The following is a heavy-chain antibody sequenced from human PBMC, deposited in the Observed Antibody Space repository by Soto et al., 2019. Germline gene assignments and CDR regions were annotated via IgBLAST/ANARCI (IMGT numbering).Heavy chain of an antibody. J-gene: IGHJ4*02. CDR2: TSYDGSNN. V-gene: IGHV3-33*05. CDR1: GFTFGSYV. Sequence: QVQLVESGGGVVQPGTSLRLSCVGSGFTFGSYVIHRVRQAPGKGLEWVALTSYDGSNNFYGDSVKGRFTISRHNSRNTVELQMDSLRFEDTALYYCARWGTTGGLDVWGQGTLVSVSS. D-gene: IGHD3-16*01. CDR3: ARWGTTGGLDV.